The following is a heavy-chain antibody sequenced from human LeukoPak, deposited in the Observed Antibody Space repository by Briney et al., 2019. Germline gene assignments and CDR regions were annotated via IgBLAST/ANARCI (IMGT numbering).Heavy chain of an antibody. CDR3: ARAWVLVSSIAARPNWFDP. V-gene: IGHV3-11*01. D-gene: IGHD6-6*01. CDR1: GFTFSDYY. CDR2: ISSSGSTI. J-gene: IGHJ5*02. Sequence: RSGGSLRLSCAASGFTFSDYYMSWIRQAPGKGLEWVSYISSSGSTIYYADSVKGRFTISRDNAKNSLYLQMNSLRAEDTAVYYCARAWVLVSSIAARPNWFDPWGQGTLVTVSS.